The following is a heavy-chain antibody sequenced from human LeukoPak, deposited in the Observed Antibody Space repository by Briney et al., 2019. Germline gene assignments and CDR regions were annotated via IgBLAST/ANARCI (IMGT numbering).Heavy chain of an antibody. Sequence: PGGSLRLSCAASGFTFSTKCMNWVRQAPGKGLEWVSIIYSGATTYYADSVKGRFTISRDTSKNTLSLQMNSLRAEDTAVYFCARVGDHFHWNLDLWGRGTLVSVSS. CDR3: ARVGDHFHWNLDL. D-gene: IGHD3-3*02. CDR1: GFTFSTKC. CDR2: IYSGATT. V-gene: IGHV3-53*01. J-gene: IGHJ2*01.